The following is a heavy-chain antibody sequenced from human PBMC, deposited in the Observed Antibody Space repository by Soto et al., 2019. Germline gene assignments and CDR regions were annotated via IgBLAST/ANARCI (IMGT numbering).Heavy chain of an antibody. CDR2: IKSKTDAGTT. J-gene: IGHJ4*02. D-gene: IGHD3-10*01. CDR3: AADSRGPMAPHFDY. V-gene: IGHV3-15*07. CDR1: GFSFTKAW. Sequence: GGSLRLSCAASGFSFTKAWMNWVRQAPGKGLEWVGRIKSKTDAGTTYYAAPVNGRFTVSRDDSKNTLYLQMNSLKIEDTAVYYCAADSRGPMAPHFDYWGQGALVTVSS.